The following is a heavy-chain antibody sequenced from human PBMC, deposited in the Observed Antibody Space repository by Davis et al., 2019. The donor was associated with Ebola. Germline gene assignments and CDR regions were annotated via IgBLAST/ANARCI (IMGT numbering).Heavy chain of an antibody. V-gene: IGHV3-48*02. CDR2: ISSSSSTI. CDR3: ARDVNLPPGSDFYPRLLLDF. J-gene: IGHJ4*02. D-gene: IGHD2-15*01. CDR1: GFTFSTYG. Sequence: GESLKISCAASGFTFSTYGMNWVRQAPGKGLEWVSYISSSSSTIYYADSVKGRFTISRDNAKNSLYLQMNSLRDEDTAVYYCARDVNLPPGSDFYPRLLLDFWGQGALVTVSS.